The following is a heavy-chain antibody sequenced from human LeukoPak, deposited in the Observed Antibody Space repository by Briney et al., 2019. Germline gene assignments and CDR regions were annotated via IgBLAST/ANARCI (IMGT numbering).Heavy chain of an antibody. Sequence: ASVKVSCKASGYTLTDHYMHWVRQAPGQGLEWMGRINPDSGVANYGQAFRGRVTMIRDPSINTAYMEVSTLRSDDTAVYYCARGFGLGGATVPPQFDYWGQGTLVTVSS. J-gene: IGHJ4*02. V-gene: IGHV1-2*06. CDR1: GYTLTDHY. D-gene: IGHD1-26*01. CDR2: INPDSGVA. CDR3: ARGFGLGGATVPPQFDY.